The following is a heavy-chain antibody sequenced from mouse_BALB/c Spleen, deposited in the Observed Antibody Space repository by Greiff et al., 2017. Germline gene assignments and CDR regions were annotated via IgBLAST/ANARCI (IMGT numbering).Heavy chain of an antibody. CDR1: GYTFTDYN. V-gene: IGHV1S29*02. CDR2: IYPYNGGT. Sequence: EVQLQQSGPELVKPGASVKISCKASGYTFTDYNMHWVKQSHGKSLEWIGYIYPYNGGTGYNQKFKSKATLTVDNSSSTAYMELRSLTSEDSAVYYCARYLLLRGYYAMDYWGQGTSVTVSS. CDR3: ARYLLLRGYYAMDY. J-gene: IGHJ4*01. D-gene: IGHD1-1*01.